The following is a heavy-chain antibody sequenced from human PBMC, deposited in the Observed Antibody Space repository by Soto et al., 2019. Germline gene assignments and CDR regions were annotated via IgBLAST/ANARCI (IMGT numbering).Heavy chain of an antibody. CDR2: IYHSGSS. CDR3: ARSYGAGSYYDYYYGMDV. J-gene: IGHJ6*02. V-gene: IGHV4-59*01. CDR1: GGAISTYY. D-gene: IGHD3-10*01. Sequence: SETLSLTCSVSGGAISTYYWSWIRQFPGQGLEWIGYIYHSGSSQYNPSLTSRVTISVDTSKNQLSLRLSSVTAADTAVYYCARSYGAGSYYDYYYGMDVWGQGTTVTVSS.